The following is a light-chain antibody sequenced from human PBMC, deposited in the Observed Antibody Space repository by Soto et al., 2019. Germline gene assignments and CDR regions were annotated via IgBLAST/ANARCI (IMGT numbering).Light chain of an antibody. CDR3: CSYAASSTFDWV. V-gene: IGLV2-23*03. Sequence: QSALTQPASVSGSPGQSITISCTGTSSDVGSYNLVSWYQQHPGKAPKLMIYEGSKRPSGVSNRFSGSKSGNTASLTISGLQAEDEADYHCCSYAASSTFDWVFGGGTKLTVL. CDR1: SSDVGSYNL. CDR2: EGS. J-gene: IGLJ3*02.